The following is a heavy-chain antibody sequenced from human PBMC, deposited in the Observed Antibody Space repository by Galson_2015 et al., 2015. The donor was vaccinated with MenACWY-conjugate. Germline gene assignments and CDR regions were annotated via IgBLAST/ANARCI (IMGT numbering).Heavy chain of an antibody. CDR1: GFPFSINYA. Sequence: SVKVSCKASGFPFSINYAIHWVRQAPGQILEWVGWINVGNGNTAYSRKFQGRVTVARDTSSTTAYLELSGLTTADTAVYYCAREGPLTFNPDDWGPGTLVSVSP. CDR2: INVGNGNT. D-gene: IGHD1-14*01. CDR3: AREGPLTFNPDD. J-gene: IGHJ4*02. V-gene: IGHV1-3*01.